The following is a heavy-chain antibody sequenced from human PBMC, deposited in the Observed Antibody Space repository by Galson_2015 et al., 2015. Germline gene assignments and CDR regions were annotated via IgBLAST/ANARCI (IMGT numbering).Heavy chain of an antibody. CDR1: GFTFSSYA. CDR3: ARDPAKRVVVITNFDY. CDR2: ISYDGSNK. D-gene: IGHD3-22*01. J-gene: IGHJ4*02. Sequence: SLRLSCAASGFTFSSYAMHWVRQAPGKGLEWVAVISYDGSNKYYADSVKGRFTISRDNSKNTLYLQMNSLRAEDTAVYYCARDPAKRVVVITNFDYWGQGTLVTVSS. V-gene: IGHV3-30-3*01.